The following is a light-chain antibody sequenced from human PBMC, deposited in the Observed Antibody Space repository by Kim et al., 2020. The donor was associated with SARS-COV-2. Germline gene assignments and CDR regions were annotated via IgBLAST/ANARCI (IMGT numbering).Light chain of an antibody. CDR1: KLGDKY. CDR3: QAWDSSTGV. V-gene: IGLV3-1*01. Sequence: SVSPGQTASITCSEDKLGDKYACWYQQKPGQSPVLVIYQDTERPSGIPERFSGSNSGNTATLTIRGTQAMDEADYYCQAWDSSTGVFGTGTKVTVL. J-gene: IGLJ1*01. CDR2: QDT.